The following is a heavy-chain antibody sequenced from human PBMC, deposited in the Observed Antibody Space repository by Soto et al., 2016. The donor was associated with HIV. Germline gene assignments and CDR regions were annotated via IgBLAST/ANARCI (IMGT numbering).Heavy chain of an antibody. V-gene: IGHV4-4*07. CDR2: VYTTGST. CDR3: ARGGLVVKVTNRNWFDP. D-gene: IGHD2-15*01. Sequence: QVQLQESGPRLVKPSETLSLTCTVSGGSLTAYYWSWVRQAAGKGLEWIGNVYTTGSTSYSPSLQSRVTISVDMSKNQLSLKLKSVTAADTAVYYCARGGLVVKVTNRNWFDPWGQGILVTVSS. J-gene: IGHJ5*02. CDR1: GGSLTAYY.